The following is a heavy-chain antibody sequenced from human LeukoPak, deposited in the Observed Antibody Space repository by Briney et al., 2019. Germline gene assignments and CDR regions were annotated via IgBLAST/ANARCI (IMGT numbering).Heavy chain of an antibody. CDR3: ARDGSYYYDSSGYGEVDY. Sequence: ASVKVSCKASGYTFTGYYMHWVRQAPGQGLEWMGRINPNSGGTNYAQKFQGRVTMTRDTSISTAYMELSRLRSDDTAVYYCARDGSYYYDSSGYGEVDYWGQGTLVTVSS. J-gene: IGHJ4*02. V-gene: IGHV1-2*06. CDR2: INPNSGGT. CDR1: GYTFTGYY. D-gene: IGHD3-22*01.